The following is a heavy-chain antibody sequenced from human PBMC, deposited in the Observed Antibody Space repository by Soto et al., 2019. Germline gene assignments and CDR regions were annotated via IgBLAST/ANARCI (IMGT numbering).Heavy chain of an antibody. CDR1: GGSFSGYA. CDR2: ISHSGVP. D-gene: IGHD2-2*01. Sequence: SETLTLTCAVYGGSFSGYARTWIRQPPGKGLEWVGEISHSGVPNYNPAHISRVTIAVDKSKNQFSLMLSSVTAADTALYYCARRPSPDILIVPAAYFDFWGQGALVTVSS. CDR3: ARRPSPDILIVPAAYFDF. J-gene: IGHJ4*02. V-gene: IGHV4-34*01.